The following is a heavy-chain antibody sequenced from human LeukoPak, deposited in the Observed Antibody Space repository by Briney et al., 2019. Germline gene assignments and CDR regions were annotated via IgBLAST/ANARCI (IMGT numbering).Heavy chain of an antibody. CDR1: GFTVRSNY. Sequence: GGSLRLSCAASGFTVRSNYMSWVRQAPGKGLEWVSVIYSGGSTYYADSVKGRFTISRDNSKNTLYLQMNSLRAEDTGVYYCARDTPFDYWGQGTLVTVSS. J-gene: IGHJ4*02. CDR2: IYSGGST. CDR3: ARDTPFDY. V-gene: IGHV3-53*01.